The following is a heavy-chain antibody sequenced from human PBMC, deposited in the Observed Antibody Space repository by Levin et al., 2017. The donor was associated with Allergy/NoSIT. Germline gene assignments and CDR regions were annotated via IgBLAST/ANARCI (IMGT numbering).Heavy chain of an antibody. J-gene: IGHJ2*01. CDR1: GGTFSSYA. Sequence: GASVKVSCKASGGTFSSYAISWVRQAPGQGLEWMGGIIPIFGTANYAQKFQGRVTITADESTSTAYMELSSLRSEDTAVYYCARDTEMANNWYFDLWGRGTLVTVSS. V-gene: IGHV1-69*13. D-gene: IGHD5-24*01. CDR2: IIPIFGTA. CDR3: ARDTEMANNWYFDL.